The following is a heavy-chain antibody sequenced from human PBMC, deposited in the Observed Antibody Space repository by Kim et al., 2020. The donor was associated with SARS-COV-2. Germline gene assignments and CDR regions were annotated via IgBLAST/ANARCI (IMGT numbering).Heavy chain of an antibody. CDR1: GGSISSSNW. CDR2: IYHSGST. Sequence: SETLSLTCAVSGGSISSSNWWSWVRHPPGKGLEWIGEIYHSGSTNYNPSLKSRVTISVDKSKNQFSLKLSSVTAADTAVYYCARDAAYYYGSGSYLNLAEGFDPWGQGTLVTVSS. J-gene: IGHJ5*02. V-gene: IGHV4-4*02. D-gene: IGHD3-10*01. CDR3: ARDAAYYYGSGSYLNLAEGFDP.